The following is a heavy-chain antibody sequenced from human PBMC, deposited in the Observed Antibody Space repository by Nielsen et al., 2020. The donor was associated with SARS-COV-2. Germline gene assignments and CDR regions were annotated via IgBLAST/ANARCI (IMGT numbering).Heavy chain of an antibody. J-gene: IGHJ6*02. Sequence: GGSLRLSCAASGFTVSSNYMSWVRQAPGKGLEWVSVIYSGGSTYYADSVKGRFTISRDNSKNTLYLQMNSLRAEDTAVYYCARPTISRDGMDVWGQGTTVTVSS. V-gene: IGHV3-53*01. CDR3: ARPTISRDGMDV. CDR1: GFTVSSNY. D-gene: IGHD3-3*01. CDR2: IYSGGST.